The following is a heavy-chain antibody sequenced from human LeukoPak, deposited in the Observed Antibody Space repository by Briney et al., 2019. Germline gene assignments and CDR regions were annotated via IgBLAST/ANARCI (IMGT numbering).Heavy chain of an antibody. CDR1: GYTFTGYY. CDR3: TRGVGSITYLDY. CDR2: INPNSGGT. J-gene: IGHJ4*02. Sequence: ASVKVSCKASGYTFTGYYMHRVRQAPGQGLEWMGWINPNSGGTNYVQKLQGRVTMTTDTSTSTAYMELRSLRSDDTAVYYCTRGVGSITYLDYWGQGTLVTVSS. V-gene: IGHV1-2*02. D-gene: IGHD1-20*01.